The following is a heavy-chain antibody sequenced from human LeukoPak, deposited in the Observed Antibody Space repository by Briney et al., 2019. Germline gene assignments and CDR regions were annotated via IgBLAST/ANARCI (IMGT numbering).Heavy chain of an antibody. D-gene: IGHD5/OR15-5a*01. J-gene: IGHJ4*02. CDR3: AREVSTLFDY. CDR1: GGTFSMYS. Sequence: ASVKVSCKASGGTFSMYSVSWVRQAPGEGLEWMGWISAYTGNTNYAQKLQGRVTMTTDTSTSTAYMELRSLRSDDTAVYYCAREVSTLFDYWGQGTLVTVSS. V-gene: IGHV1-18*01. CDR2: ISAYTGNT.